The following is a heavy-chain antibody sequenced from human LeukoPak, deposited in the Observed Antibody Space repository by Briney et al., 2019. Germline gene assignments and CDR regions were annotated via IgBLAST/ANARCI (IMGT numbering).Heavy chain of an antibody. CDR3: ARGHYGDNYYMVV. V-gene: IGHV4-61*02. D-gene: IGHD4/OR15-4a*01. J-gene: IGHJ6*03. CDR1: GASISSGSYY. Sequence: ASETLSLTCTVSGASISSGSYYWSWIRQPAGKGLEWIGRIYTSGSTNYNPSLKSRVTISVDTSKNQFPLKLSSVTAADTAVYYCARGHYGDNYYMVVWGKGTTVTVSS. CDR2: IYTSGST.